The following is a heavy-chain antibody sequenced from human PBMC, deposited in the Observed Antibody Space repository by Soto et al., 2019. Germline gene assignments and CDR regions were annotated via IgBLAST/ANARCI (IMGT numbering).Heavy chain of an antibody. CDR3: AREEGSYNMVTFPFYDLDV. CDR1: GGTFTSDT. V-gene: IGHV1-69*08. CDR2: IIPILGTG. D-gene: IGHD2-21*02. Sequence: QVQLVQSGPEVKKSGSSVKVSCKLSGGTFTSDTISWLRRAPGQGLEWMGRIIPILGTGNYAQKFQGRITITEDKFTNTGNMEVSSLTTEDTALYYCAREEGSYNMVTFPFYDLDVWVNGTTVTVSS. J-gene: IGHJ6*03.